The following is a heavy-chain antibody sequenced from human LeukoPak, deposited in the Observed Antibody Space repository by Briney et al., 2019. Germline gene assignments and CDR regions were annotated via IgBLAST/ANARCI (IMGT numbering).Heavy chain of an antibody. CDR3: ARDSSSYYYYGMDV. V-gene: IGHV3-30-3*01. CDR2: ISYDGSNK. CDR1: GFTFSSYA. D-gene: IGHD2-2*01. Sequence: GRSLRLSCAASGFTFSSYAMHWVRQAPGKGLEWVAVISYDGSNKYYADSVKGRFTISRDNSKNTLYLQMNSLRAEDTAVYYCARDSSSYYYYGMDVWGQGTTVTVSS. J-gene: IGHJ6*02.